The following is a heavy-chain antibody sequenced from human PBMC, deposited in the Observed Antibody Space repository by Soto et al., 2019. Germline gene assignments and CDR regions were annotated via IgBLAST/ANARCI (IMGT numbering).Heavy chain of an antibody. V-gene: IGHV3-23*01. CDR1: GFTFSSYA. Sequence: EVQLLESGGGLVQPGGSLRLSCAASGFTFSSYAMSWVRQAPGKGLEWVSAISGSGETTYYADSVKGRFTISRDNSKNTLYMHMNSLRAVDTAVYYFFLGTPYYFDDWGQGTLVTV. D-gene: IGHD1-26*01. CDR3: FLGTPYYFDD. J-gene: IGHJ4*02. CDR2: ISGSGETT.